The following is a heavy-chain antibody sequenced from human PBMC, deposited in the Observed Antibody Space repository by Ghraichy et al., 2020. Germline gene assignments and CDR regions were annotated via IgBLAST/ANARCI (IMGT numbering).Heavy chain of an antibody. CDR2: INTNSGAT. D-gene: IGHD3-9*01. CDR1: GYTFTAWY. V-gene: IGHV1-2*02. Sequence: ASVKVSCKASGYTFTAWYLHWVRQAPGQGLEWMGWINTNSGATKYAQSFQGRVTLTRDVSITTVYMELKGLRSDDTAVYFCVRDRASQTIPAAFEIWRLGTMLTVS. CDR3: VRDRASQTIPAAFEI. J-gene: IGHJ3*02.